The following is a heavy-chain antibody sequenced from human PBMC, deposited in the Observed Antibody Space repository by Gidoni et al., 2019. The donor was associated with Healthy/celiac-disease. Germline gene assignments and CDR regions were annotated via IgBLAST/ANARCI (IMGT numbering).Heavy chain of an antibody. CDR3: ARDAIVATIPNNWFDP. D-gene: IGHD5-12*01. CDR2: IWYDGSNK. Sequence: QVQLVESGGGVVQPGRSLRLSCSASGVTSSSDGMHWARQAPGKGLEWVAVIWYDGSNKYYADSVKGRFTISRDNSKNTLYLQMNSLRAEDTAVYYCARDAIVATIPNNWFDPWGQGTLVTVSS. J-gene: IGHJ5*02. V-gene: IGHV3-33*01. CDR1: GVTSSSDG.